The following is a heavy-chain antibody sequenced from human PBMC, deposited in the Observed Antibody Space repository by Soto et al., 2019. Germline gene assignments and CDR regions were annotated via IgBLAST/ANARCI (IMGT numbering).Heavy chain of an antibody. CDR3: ARVQRDIVATKRASLYYGMDV. Sequence: SETLSLTYTVYGGSFSGYYSSWIRQPPGKGLEWTGEINHSGSTNYNPSLKSRVTISVDTSKNQFSLKLSSVTAADTAVYYCARVQRDIVATKRASLYYGMDVWGQGTTVT. CDR2: INHSGST. D-gene: IGHD5-12*01. J-gene: IGHJ6*02. CDR1: GGSFSGYY. V-gene: IGHV4-34*01.